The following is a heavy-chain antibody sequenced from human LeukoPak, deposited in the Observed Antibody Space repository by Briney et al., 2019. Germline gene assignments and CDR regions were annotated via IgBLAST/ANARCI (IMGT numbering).Heavy chain of an antibody. J-gene: IGHJ6*03. CDR3: ARVVRWSSGYYVGLYYYYYMDV. V-gene: IGHV3-7*03. CDR2: IKQDGSEK. D-gene: IGHD3-22*01. CDR1: GFTFSSYW. Sequence: GGSLRLSCAASGFTFSSYWMSWVCQAPGKGLEWVANIKQDGSEKYYVDSVKGRFTISRDNAKNSLYLQMNSPRAEDTAVYYCARVVRWSSGYYVGLYYYYYMDVWGKGTTVTVSS.